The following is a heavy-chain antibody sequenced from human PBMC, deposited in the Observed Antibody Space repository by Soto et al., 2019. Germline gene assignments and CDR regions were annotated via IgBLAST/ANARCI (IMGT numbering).Heavy chain of an antibody. CDR3: ARALTTVASF. J-gene: IGHJ4*02. D-gene: IGHD2-2*01. Sequence: GGSLRLSCAASGFTFSSYAMHWVRQAPGKGLEWVAVISYDGSNKYYADSVKGRFTISRDNAKNSLYLQMDSLRAEDTALYYCARALTTVASFWGQGTLVTVSS. V-gene: IGHV3-30-3*01. CDR2: ISYDGSNK. CDR1: GFTFSSYA.